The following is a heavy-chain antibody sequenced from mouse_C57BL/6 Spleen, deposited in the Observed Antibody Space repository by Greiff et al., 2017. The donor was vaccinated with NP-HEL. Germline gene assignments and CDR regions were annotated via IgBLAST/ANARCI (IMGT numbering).Heavy chain of an antibody. D-gene: IGHD2-1*01. J-gene: IGHJ3*01. CDR2: IRNKANGYTT. CDR1: GFTFTDYY. CDR3: ARLSGNYKWFAY. Sequence: KLVESGGGLVQPGGSLSLSCAASGFTFTDYYMSWVRQPPGKALEWLGFIRNKANGYTTEYSASVKGRFTISRDNSQSILYLQMNALRAEDSATDYCARLSGNYKWFAYWGQGTLVTVSA. V-gene: IGHV7-3*01.